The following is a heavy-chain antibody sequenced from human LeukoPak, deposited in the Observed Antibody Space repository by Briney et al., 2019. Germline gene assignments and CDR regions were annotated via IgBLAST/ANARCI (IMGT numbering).Heavy chain of an antibody. CDR1: GGSFSGYY. Sequence: PSETLSLTCAVYGGSFSGYYWSWIHQPPGKGLEWIGEINHSGSTNYNPSLKSRVTISVDTSKNQFSLKLSSVTAADTAVYYCAKERRPAAWRGWFDPWGQGTLVTVSS. V-gene: IGHV4-34*01. CDR2: INHSGST. CDR3: AKERRPAAWRGWFDP. J-gene: IGHJ5*02. D-gene: IGHD2-2*01.